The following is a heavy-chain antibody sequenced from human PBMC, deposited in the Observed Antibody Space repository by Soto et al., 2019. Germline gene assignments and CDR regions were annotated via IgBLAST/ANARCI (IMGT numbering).Heavy chain of an antibody. J-gene: IGHJ6*02. CDR3: ARDYYDFWSGAYYGMDV. Sequence: KPSETLSLTCAVYGGSFSGYYWSWIRQPPGKGLEWIGEINHSGSTNYNPSLKSRVTISVDTSKNQFSLKLSSVTAADTAVYYCARDYYDFWSGAYYGMDVWGQGTTVTVS. CDR2: INHSGST. D-gene: IGHD3-3*01. V-gene: IGHV4-34*01. CDR1: GGSFSGYY.